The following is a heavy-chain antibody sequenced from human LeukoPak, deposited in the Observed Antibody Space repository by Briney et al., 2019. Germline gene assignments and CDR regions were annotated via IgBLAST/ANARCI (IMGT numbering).Heavy chain of an antibody. Sequence: PSETLSLTCTVSGGSISYHSWSWIRQTPVKGLEWIANIYDNGNTDYSPSLQSRVTISTDTSETQFSLRLKSVTAADTAVYYCARLGSAATGAPPYYYYYVDVWGKGTTVTLSS. V-gene: IGHV4-59*11. CDR1: GGSISYHS. D-gene: IGHD1-26*01. CDR2: IYDNGNT. J-gene: IGHJ6*03. CDR3: ARLGSAATGAPPYYYYYVDV.